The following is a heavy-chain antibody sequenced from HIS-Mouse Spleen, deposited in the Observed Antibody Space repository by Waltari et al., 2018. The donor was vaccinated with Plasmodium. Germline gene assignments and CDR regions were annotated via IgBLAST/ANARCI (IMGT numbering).Heavy chain of an antibody. D-gene: IGHD5-12*01. V-gene: IGHV4-39*07. CDR2: IYYSGST. J-gene: IGHJ4*02. CDR1: GGSISSSSYY. Sequence: QLQLQESGPGLVKPSETLSLTCTVPGGSISSSSYYWGWIRQPPGKGLGWIGRIYYSGSTDYTPTLKSRVTISVDTSKNQFSLKLSSVTAADTAVYYCARFVGRDGYDYWGQGTLVTVSS. CDR3: ARFVGRDGYDY.